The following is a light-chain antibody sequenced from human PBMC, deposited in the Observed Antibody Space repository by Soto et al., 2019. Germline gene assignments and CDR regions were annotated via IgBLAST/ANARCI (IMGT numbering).Light chain of an antibody. CDR3: QKYNSAPPLT. CDR1: QGISNY. J-gene: IGKJ4*01. V-gene: IGKV1-27*01. CDR2: AAS. Sequence: DIQMTQSPSSLSASVGDRVTITCRASQGISNYLAWYQQKPGKVPKLLIYAASTLQSGVPSRFSGSGSGTAFTLTISSLQPDDVATYYCQKYNSAPPLTFGGGTKVEIK.